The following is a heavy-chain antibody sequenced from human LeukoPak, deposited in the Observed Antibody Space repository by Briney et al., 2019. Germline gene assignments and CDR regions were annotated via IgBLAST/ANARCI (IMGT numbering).Heavy chain of an antibody. J-gene: IGHJ6*02. CDR3: ARVVGNYGSGSYHYDMDV. V-gene: IGHV3-7*03. D-gene: IGHD3-10*01. CDR1: GFTFSSYW. CDR2: IKQDGSEK. Sequence: GGSLRLSCAASGFTFSSYWMSWVRQAPGKGLEWVANIKQDGSEKYYVDSVKGRFTISRDNPKNSLYLQMNSLRAEDTAVYYCARVVGNYGSGSYHYDMDVWGQGTTVTVSS.